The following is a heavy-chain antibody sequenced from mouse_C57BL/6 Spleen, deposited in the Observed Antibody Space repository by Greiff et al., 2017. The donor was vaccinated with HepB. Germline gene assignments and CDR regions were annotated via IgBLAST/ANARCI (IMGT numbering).Heavy chain of an antibody. Sequence: QVQLQQSGAELVKPGASVKISCKASGYAFSSYWMNWVKQRPGKGLEWIGQIYPGDGDTNYNGKFKGKATLTADKSSSTAYMQLSSLTSEDSAVYFCARVGGSSWYFDVWGTGTTVTVSS. CDR1: GYAFSSYW. J-gene: IGHJ1*03. CDR3: ARVGGSSWYFDV. D-gene: IGHD1-1*01. V-gene: IGHV1-80*01. CDR2: IYPGDGDT.